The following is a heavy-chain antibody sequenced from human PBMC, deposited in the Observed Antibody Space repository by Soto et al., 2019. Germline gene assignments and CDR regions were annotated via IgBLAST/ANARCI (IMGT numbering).Heavy chain of an antibody. CDR1: GFSLSTSGMC. V-gene: IGHV2-70*01. D-gene: IGHD3-9*01. Sequence: SGPTLVNPTQTLTLTCTFSGFSLSTSGMCVSWIRQPPGKALEWLALIDWDDDKYYSTSLKTRLTISKDTPKNQVVLTMTNMDPVDTATYYFARGGGLTGYQVLPYIFDYWGQGTLVTVSS. CDR2: IDWDDDK. J-gene: IGHJ4*02. CDR3: ARGGGLTGYQVLPYIFDY.